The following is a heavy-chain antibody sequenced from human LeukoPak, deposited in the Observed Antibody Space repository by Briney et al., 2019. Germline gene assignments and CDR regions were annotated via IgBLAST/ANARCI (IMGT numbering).Heavy chain of an antibody. CDR3: ARENDYALDY. J-gene: IGHJ4*02. CDR2: IRYVGSDK. Sequence: GRSLRLSCAASGFTFSNYGMHWVRQAPDKGLEWVAVIRYVGSDKYYADSVKGRFTISRDNSQNTMYLQMNSLRAEDTAVYYCARENDYALDYWGQGTLVTVSS. CDR1: GFTFSNYG. V-gene: IGHV3-30*12. D-gene: IGHD4-17*01.